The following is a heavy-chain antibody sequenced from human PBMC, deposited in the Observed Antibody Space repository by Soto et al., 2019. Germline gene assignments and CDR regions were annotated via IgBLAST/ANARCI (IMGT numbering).Heavy chain of an antibody. CDR1: GLTFINAW. V-gene: IGHV3-15*01. Sequence: GGSLRLSCAASGLTFINAWMTWVRQAPGKWLEWVGRITSNSDGGTTDYATPVKGRFTISRDDSKNTVFLQMDSLKTDDTAMYYCTTEGISGARWYYMGMHVWGQGTTVTVSS. J-gene: IGHJ6*01. D-gene: IGHD6-13*01. CDR2: ITSNSDGGTT. CDR3: TTEGISGARWYYMGMHV.